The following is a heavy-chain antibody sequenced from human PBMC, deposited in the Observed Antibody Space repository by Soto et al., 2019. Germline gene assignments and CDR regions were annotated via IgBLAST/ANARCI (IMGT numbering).Heavy chain of an antibody. Sequence: TETLSLTCKVSGGSMRGYSWSWIRQTPGEGLEWIGYVSHSGRTDYSPSLKNRVTISLDMSKNHFALHVNSVDPADTAVYYCARVAMENYHDMWSGSTSSALDVWGQGPTVTVSS. J-gene: IGHJ6*02. D-gene: IGHD3-3*01. V-gene: IGHV4-59*13. CDR3: ARVAMENYHDMWSGSTSSALDV. CDR1: GGSMRGYS. CDR2: VSHSGRT.